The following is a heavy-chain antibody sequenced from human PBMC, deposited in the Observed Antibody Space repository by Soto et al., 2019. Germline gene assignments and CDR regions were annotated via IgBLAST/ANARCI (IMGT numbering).Heavy chain of an antibody. CDR3: ARWPRLLDS. Sequence: EVQLVESGGGSVQSGGSLRLSCAASGFTFSRYWMTWVRQAPGKGLEWVTNIKQDGRETNHVASVKGRFTISRDNAKNSLYLQMNSLRAEDTAVYYCARWPRLLDSWGQGTLVTVSS. CDR1: GFTFSRYW. V-gene: IGHV3-7*01. D-gene: IGHD6-6*01. CDR2: IKQDGRET. J-gene: IGHJ4*02.